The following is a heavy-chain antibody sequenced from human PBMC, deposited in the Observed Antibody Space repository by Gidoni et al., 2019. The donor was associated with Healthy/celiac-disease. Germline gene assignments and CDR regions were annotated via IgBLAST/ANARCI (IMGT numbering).Heavy chain of an antibody. CDR1: GGSISSYY. CDR2: IYYSGST. D-gene: IGHD2-2*02. Sequence: QVQLQESGPGLVKPSETLSLTCTVSGGSISSYYWSWIRQPPGKGLEWIGYIYYSGSTNYNPSLKSRVTISVDTSKNQFSLKLSSVTAADTAVYYCARLVVPAAIIDYWGQGTLVTVSS. V-gene: IGHV4-59*01. J-gene: IGHJ4*02. CDR3: ARLVVPAAIIDY.